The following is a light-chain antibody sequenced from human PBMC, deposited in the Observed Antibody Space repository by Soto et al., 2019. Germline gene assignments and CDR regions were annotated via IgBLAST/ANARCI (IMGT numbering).Light chain of an antibody. CDR1: QTVSTY. Sequence: ETVLTQSPATLSLSPGDRATLSCRASQTVSTYLAWYQHKPGQPPRLLISDTSNRATGTPARFSGSGSGTDFTLTISRLEPENFATYYCQQRGNWPRTFGQGTKLEIK. V-gene: IGKV3-11*01. CDR3: QQRGNWPRT. J-gene: IGKJ2*01. CDR2: DTS.